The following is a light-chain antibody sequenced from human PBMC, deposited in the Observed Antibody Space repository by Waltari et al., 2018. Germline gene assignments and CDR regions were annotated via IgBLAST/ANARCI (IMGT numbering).Light chain of an antibody. Sequence: QSALTQPASVSGSPGQSITISCTGTSTYVGSYTYVSWYQQHPGKAPKLMISDVSSRPSGVSNRFSGSKSANTASLTISGLQADDEADYYCSSYTGRNSLVFGGGTKVTVL. J-gene: IGLJ3*02. V-gene: IGLV2-14*03. CDR2: DVS. CDR1: STYVGSYTY. CDR3: SSYTGRNSLV.